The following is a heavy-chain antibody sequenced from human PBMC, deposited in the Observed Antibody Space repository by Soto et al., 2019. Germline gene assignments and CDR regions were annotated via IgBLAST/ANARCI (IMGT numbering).Heavy chain of an antibody. CDR1: GYTLTELS. D-gene: IGHD3-10*01. CDR2: FDPEDGET. J-gene: IGHJ6*02. V-gene: IGHV1-24*01. CDR3: ATVLVGSGRGYYYFGMDV. Sequence: ASVKVSCQVSGYTLTELSMHWVRQAPGKGLEWMGSFDPEDGETTYAQRFQGRVTMTEDTSTDTAYMEPSSLRSEDTAVYYCATVLVGSGRGYYYFGMDVWGQGTTVTVSS.